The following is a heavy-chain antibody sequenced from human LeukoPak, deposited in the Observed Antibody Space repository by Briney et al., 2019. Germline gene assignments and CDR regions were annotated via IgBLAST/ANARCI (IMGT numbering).Heavy chain of an antibody. V-gene: IGHV3-48*03. CDR3: ARGQTGTLDAFDI. CDR1: GFTFSSYE. J-gene: IGHJ3*02. Sequence: PGGSLRLSCAASGFTFSSYEMNWVRQAPGKGLEWVSYISSSGGTIFYADSVKGRFTISRDNAKSSLYLQMNSLRAEDTAVYYCARGQTGTLDAFDIWGQGTMVTVSS. D-gene: IGHD1/OR15-1a*01. CDR2: ISSSGGTI.